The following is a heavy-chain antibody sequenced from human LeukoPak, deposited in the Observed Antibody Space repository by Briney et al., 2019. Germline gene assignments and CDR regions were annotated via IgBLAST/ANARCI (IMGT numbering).Heavy chain of an antibody. J-gene: IGHJ5*01. Sequence: GGSLRLSCAASGFTFSNYWMHWVRQAPGKGLVWVSRINSDGSGTTYADSVRGRFTISRDNAKNTLYLQVNSLRAEDTAVYYCARTEGTVAYDSWGQGTLVTVSS. CDR2: INSDGSGT. V-gene: IGHV3-74*01. CDR1: GFTFSNYW. CDR3: ARTEGTVAYDS. D-gene: IGHD4-23*01.